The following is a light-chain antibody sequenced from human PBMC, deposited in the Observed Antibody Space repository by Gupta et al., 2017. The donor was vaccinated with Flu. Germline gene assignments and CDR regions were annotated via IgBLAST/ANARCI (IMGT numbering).Light chain of an antibody. CDR2: EDT. V-gene: IGLV2-23*01. J-gene: IGLJ2*01. CDR3: CSFASRYTWI. Sequence: QSALTQPASVSGSPGQSITISCTGTNNDVGSYNRVSWYQQYPRKAPKILIYEDTKRPSEVSNRFSGAKSGNTASLTISGLQAEEEADYYCCSFASRYTWIFGGGTTVTVL. CDR1: NNDVGSYNR.